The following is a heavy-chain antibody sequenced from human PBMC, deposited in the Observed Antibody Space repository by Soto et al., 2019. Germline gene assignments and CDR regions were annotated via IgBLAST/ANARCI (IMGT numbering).Heavy chain of an antibody. CDR1: GFTFRSYW. D-gene: IGHD3-10*01. CDR2: INSDGSST. Sequence: GGSLRLSCAASGFTFRSYWMHWVRQAPGKGLVWVSHINSDGSSTNYADSVKGRFTISRDNAKNTLFLQMNSLGTEDKAVYYCARDETQTFRSFVHYYGVDVWGQGTTVTVSS. J-gene: IGHJ6*02. CDR3: ARDETQTFRSFVHYYGVDV. V-gene: IGHV3-74*01.